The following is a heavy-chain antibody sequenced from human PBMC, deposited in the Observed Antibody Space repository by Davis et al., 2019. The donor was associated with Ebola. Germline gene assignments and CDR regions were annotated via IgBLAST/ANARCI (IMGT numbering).Heavy chain of an antibody. CDR2: IYYSGST. V-gene: IGHV4-59*12. CDR1: GGSISSYY. J-gene: IGHJ4*02. CDR3: ARVEMATIEGFDY. Sequence: MPLETLSLTCTVSGGSISSYYWSWIRQPPGKGLEWIGYIYYSGSTNYNPSLKSRVTISVDTSKNQFSLKLSSVTAADTAVYYCARVEMATIEGFDYWGQGTLVTVSS. D-gene: IGHD5-24*01.